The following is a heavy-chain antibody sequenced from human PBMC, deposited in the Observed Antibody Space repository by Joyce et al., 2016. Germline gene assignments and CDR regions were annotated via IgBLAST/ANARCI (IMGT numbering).Heavy chain of an antibody. CDR2: ISGSGDST. J-gene: IGHJ4*02. D-gene: IGHD2-2*01. Sequence: EVQLLESGGGLVQPGGSLRLSCAASGFTFTNYAMTWVRQAPGKGLEWGSGISGSGDSTHYADSVKGRFTISRDNSKNTLYLQMKSLRAEDTAVYYCAKEEDIVVVPAASSYWGQGTLVTVSS. CDR3: AKEEDIVVVPAASSY. CDR1: GFTFTNYA. V-gene: IGHV3-23*01.